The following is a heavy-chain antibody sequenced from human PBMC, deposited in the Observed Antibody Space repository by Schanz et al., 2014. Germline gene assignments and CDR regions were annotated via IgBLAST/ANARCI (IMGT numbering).Heavy chain of an antibody. J-gene: IGHJ4*02. V-gene: IGHV1-18*01. CDR1: GYTTFTDYY. CDR3: ARAFGGYDPAGALDY. Sequence: QVQLVQSGAEVKKPGASVKVSCKASGYTTFTDYYIHWVRQAPGQGLEWMGWITAYNGNTNYAQKLQGRVTMTTDTSTSTAYMELRSLRSDDTAVYYCARAFGGYDPAGALDYWGQGTLVTVSS. CDR2: ITAYNGNT. D-gene: IGHD5-12*01.